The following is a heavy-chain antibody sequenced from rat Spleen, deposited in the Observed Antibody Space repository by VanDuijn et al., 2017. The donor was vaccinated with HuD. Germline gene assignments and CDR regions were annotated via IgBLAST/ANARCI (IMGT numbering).Heavy chain of an antibody. Sequence: DSVKGRFTISRDNAKSTLYLQMDSLRSEDTATYYCARWDLSHYFDYWGQGVMVTVSS. CDR3: ARWDLSHYFDY. V-gene: IGHV5-25*01. J-gene: IGHJ2*01. D-gene: IGHD2-6*01.